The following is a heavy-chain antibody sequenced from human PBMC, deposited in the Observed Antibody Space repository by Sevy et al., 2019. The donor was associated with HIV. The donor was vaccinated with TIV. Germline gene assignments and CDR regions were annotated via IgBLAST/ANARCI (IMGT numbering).Heavy chain of an antibody. Sequence: SEILSLTCTVSGGSISSYYWSWIRQPAGKGLEWIGRIYTSGSTNYNPSLKSRVTMSVDTSKNQFSLKLSSVTAADTAVYYCARDAPDIVVVPAAFYFDYWGQGTLVTVSS. CDR1: GGSISSYY. CDR2: IYTSGST. V-gene: IGHV4-4*07. J-gene: IGHJ4*02. D-gene: IGHD2-2*01. CDR3: ARDAPDIVVVPAAFYFDY.